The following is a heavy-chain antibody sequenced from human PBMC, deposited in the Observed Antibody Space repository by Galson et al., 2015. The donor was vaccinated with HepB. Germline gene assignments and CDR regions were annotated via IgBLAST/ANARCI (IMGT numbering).Heavy chain of an antibody. J-gene: IGHJ6*02. V-gene: IGHV1-2*02. Sequence: SVKVSCKASGYTFTAFYMHRVRQAPGQGLEWMGWINPESGYTQYAEKLQGRVTITSDTSMSTAYMEVTSLRSDDTAVYFCARDYFRGTYGMDVWGQGTTVTVSS. D-gene: IGHD3-10*02. CDR3: ARDYFRGTYGMDV. CDR2: INPESGYT. CDR1: GYTFTAFY.